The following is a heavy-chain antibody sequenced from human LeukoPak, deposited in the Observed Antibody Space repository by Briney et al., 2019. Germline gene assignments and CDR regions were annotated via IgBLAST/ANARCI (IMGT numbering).Heavy chain of an antibody. J-gene: IGHJ4*02. CDR3: AKELHSSGYYGFDY. D-gene: IGHD3-22*01. CDR2: ISWNSGSI. Sequence: GRSLRLSCAASGFTFDDYAMHWVRQAPGKGLEWVSGISWNSGSIGYADSVKGRFTISRDNAKNSLYLQMNSLRAEDTALYYCAKELHSSGYYGFDYWGQGTLVTVSS. CDR1: GFTFDDYA. V-gene: IGHV3-9*01.